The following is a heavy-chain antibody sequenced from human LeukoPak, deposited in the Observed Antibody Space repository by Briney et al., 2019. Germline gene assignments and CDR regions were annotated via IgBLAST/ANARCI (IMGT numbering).Heavy chain of an antibody. Sequence: PSGTLSLTCAVYGGSFSGYYWSWIRQPPGKGLEWIGEINHSGSTNYNPSLKSRVTISVDTSKNQFSLKLRSVTAADTAVYYCARHGLSIAAPGRWFDPWGQGTLVTVSS. CDR3: ARHGLSIAAPGRWFDP. D-gene: IGHD6-6*01. J-gene: IGHJ5*02. CDR2: INHSGST. V-gene: IGHV4-34*01. CDR1: GGSFSGYY.